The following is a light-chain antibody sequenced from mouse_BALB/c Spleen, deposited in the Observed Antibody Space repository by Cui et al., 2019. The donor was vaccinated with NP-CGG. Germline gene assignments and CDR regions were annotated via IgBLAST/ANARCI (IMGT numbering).Light chain of an antibody. J-gene: IGLJ1*01. CDR1: TWAGPTTSY. CDR3: ALWYSNHWV. CDR2: GTN. V-gene: IGLV1*01. Sequence: QAVVTKESALTTSPGETVTLNCRSSTWAGPTTSYANRVQGKPDHLFNGLIGGTNNRAPGVPARFSGSLIGDKAALTITGAQTEDEAIYFCALWYSNHWVFGGGTKLTVL.